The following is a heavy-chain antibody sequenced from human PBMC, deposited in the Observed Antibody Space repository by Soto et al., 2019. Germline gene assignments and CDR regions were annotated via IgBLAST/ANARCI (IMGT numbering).Heavy chain of an antibody. CDR3: ARRAARPSWFDP. CDR2: INHSGST. D-gene: IGHD6-6*01. V-gene: IGHV4-34*01. Sequence: QVQLQQWGAGLLKPSETLSLTCAVYGGSFSGYYWSWIRQPPGKGLEWIGEINHSGSTNYNPSLKSRVTISVDTSKNQFSRKLSSVTAADTAVYYCARRAARPSWFDPWGQGTLVTVSS. CDR1: GGSFSGYY. J-gene: IGHJ5*02.